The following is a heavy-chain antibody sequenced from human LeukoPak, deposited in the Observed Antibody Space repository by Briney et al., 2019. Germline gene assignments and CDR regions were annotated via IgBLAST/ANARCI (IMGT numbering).Heavy chain of an antibody. CDR2: ISGSGGST. Sequence: GGSLRLSCAASGFTFSSYAMSWVRQAPGKGLEWVSAISGSGGSTYYADSVKGRFTISRDNSKNTLYLQMNSLRAEDTAVYYCAKASPIVRMVYAPAVGDYFDYWGQGTLVTVSS. CDR1: GFTFSSYA. V-gene: IGHV3-23*01. J-gene: IGHJ4*02. CDR3: AKASPIVRMVYAPAVGDYFDY. D-gene: IGHD2-8*01.